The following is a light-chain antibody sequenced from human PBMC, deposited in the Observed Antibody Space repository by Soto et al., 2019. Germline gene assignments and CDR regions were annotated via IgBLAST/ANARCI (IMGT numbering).Light chain of an antibody. J-gene: IGKJ1*01. CDR2: KTS. CDR1: QSISSW. CDR3: QQFYNYPRT. V-gene: IGKV1-5*03. Sequence: DIQVTQSPSTLSASVGDRVTITCRASQSISSWLAWYQQKPGKAPKLLIYKTSSLESGVPSRFSGSGSGTDFTLTISYLQSEDFGTYYCQQFYNYPRTFGQGTKVDIK.